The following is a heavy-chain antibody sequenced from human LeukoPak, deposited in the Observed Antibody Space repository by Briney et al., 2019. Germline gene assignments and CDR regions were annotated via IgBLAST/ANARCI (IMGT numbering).Heavy chain of an antibody. CDR3: AREGPMTTVTTGAFDI. D-gene: IGHD4-17*01. J-gene: IGHJ3*02. V-gene: IGHV3-21*01. Sequence: GGSLRLSCAASGFTFSSYHMNWVRQAPGKGLEWVSSISSTSSYIYYADSVKGRITISRDNAKNSLYLQMNSLRAEDTAVYYCAREGPMTTVTTGAFDIWGQGTLVTVSS. CDR1: GFTFSSYH. CDR2: ISSTSSYI.